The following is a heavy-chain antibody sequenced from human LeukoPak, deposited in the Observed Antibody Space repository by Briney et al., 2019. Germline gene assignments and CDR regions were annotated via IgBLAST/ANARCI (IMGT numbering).Heavy chain of an antibody. V-gene: IGHV3-23*01. D-gene: IGHD1-26*01. CDR2: ISGSGGST. CDR1: GFTFSSYA. CDR3: ARGVGSYSDYFDY. J-gene: IGHJ4*02. Sequence: GGSLRLSCAASGFTFSSYAMSWVRQAPGKGLEWVSAISGSGGSTYYADSVKGRFTISRDNSKNTLYLQMNSLRAEDTAVYYCARGVGSYSDYFDYWGQGTLVTVSS.